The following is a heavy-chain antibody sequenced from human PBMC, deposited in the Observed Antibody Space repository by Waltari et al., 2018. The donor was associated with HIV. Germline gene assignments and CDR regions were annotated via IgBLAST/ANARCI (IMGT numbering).Heavy chain of an antibody. CDR3: ARAVQGYCSGGSCENYFDY. D-gene: IGHD2-15*01. V-gene: IGHV4-39*01. Sequence: QLQLQESGPGLVKPSETLSLTCTVSGGSISSSRYYWGWIRQPTGKGLEWIGSIYYSGSTYYNPSLKSRVTISVDTSKNQFSLKLSSVTAADTAVYYCARAVQGYCSGGSCENYFDYWGQGTLVTVSS. CDR2: IYYSGST. J-gene: IGHJ4*02. CDR1: GGSISSSRYY.